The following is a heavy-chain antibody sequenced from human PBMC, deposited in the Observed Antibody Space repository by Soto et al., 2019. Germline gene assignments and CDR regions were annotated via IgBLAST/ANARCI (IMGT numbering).Heavy chain of an antibody. V-gene: IGHV3-23*01. CDR3: AAPSGSYSHNYYYYYGMDV. CDR2: ISGSGGST. CDR1: GFTFSSYA. D-gene: IGHD1-26*01. Sequence: GSLRLSCAASGFTFSSYAMSWVRQAPGKGLEWVSAISGSGGSTYYAGSVKGRFTISRDNSKNTLYLQMNSLRAEDTAVYYCAAPSGSYSHNYYYYYGMDVWGQGTTVTVSS. J-gene: IGHJ6*02.